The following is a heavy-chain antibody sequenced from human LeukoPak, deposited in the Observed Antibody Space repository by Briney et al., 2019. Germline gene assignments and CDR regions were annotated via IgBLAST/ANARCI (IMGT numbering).Heavy chain of an antibody. CDR1: GYTFTSYD. CDR2: MNPNSGNT. V-gene: IGHV1-8*01. J-gene: IGHJ4*02. CDR3: ARDSEATGHFDY. Sequence: ASVKVSCKASGYTFTSYDINWVRQATGQGLEWMGWMNPNSGNTGYAQKFQGRVTITADKSTSTAYMELSSLRSEDTAVYYCARDSEATGHFDYWGQGTLVTVSS.